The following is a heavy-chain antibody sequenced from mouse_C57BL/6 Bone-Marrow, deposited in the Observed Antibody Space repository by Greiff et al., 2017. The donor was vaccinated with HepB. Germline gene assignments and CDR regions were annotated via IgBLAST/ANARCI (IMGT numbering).Heavy chain of an antibody. CDR1: GFTFSDYY. CDR3: ARLYYGSSYYFDY. V-gene: IGHV5-16*01. J-gene: IGHJ2*01. D-gene: IGHD1-1*01. Sequence: EVHLVESEGGLVQPGSSMKLSCTASGFTFSDYYMAWVRQVPEKGLEWVANINYDGSSTYYLDSLKSRFIISRDNAKNILYLQMSSLKSEDTATYYCARLYYGSSYYFDYWGQGTTLTVSS. CDR2: INYDGSST.